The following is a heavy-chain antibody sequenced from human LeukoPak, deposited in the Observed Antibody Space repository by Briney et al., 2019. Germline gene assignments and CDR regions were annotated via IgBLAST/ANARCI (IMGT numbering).Heavy chain of an antibody. V-gene: IGHV1-69*05. D-gene: IGHD4-17*01. Sequence: SVKVSCKASGGTFSSYAISWVRQATGQGLEWMGGIIPIFGTANYAQKFQGRVTITTDESTSTAYMELSSLRSEDTAVYYCARRAQHITVTPDAYYYYYYMDVWGKGTTVTVSS. CDR2: IIPIFGTA. J-gene: IGHJ6*03. CDR3: ARRAQHITVTPDAYYYYYYMDV. CDR1: GGTFSSYA.